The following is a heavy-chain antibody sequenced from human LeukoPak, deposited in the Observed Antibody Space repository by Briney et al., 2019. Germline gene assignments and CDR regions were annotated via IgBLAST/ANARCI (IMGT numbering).Heavy chain of an antibody. D-gene: IGHD3-22*01. V-gene: IGHV3-23*01. Sequence: GGSLRLSCAASGFTFNNYPMSWVRQAPGKGLEWISVLSGSSVDTAYAKYVKGRFTISRDNSRNTLYLQMNGLRAEDTAVYYCANPIWNTRGYYYDYWGQGTLVIVSS. CDR2: LSGSSVDT. J-gene: IGHJ4*01. CDR1: GFTFNNYP. CDR3: ANPIWNTRGYYYDY.